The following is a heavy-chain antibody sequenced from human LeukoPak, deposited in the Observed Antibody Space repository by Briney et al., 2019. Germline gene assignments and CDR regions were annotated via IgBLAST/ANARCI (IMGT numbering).Heavy chain of an antibody. D-gene: IGHD3-10*01. Sequence: SETLSLTCTVSGDSVSSYYWSWIRQPPGKGLEWIGYIYYSGSTNYNPSLKSRVTISVDTSKNHFSLKLSSVTAADTAVYYCASGSGSALGYWGQGTLVTVSS. V-gene: IGHV4-59*08. J-gene: IGHJ4*02. CDR2: IYYSGST. CDR3: ASGSGSALGY. CDR1: GDSVSSYY.